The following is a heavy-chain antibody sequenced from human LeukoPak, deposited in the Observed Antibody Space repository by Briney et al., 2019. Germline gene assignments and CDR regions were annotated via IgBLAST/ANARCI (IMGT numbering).Heavy chain of an antibody. J-gene: IGHJ4*02. Sequence: GGSLRLSCAASGFTFSSYWMHWVRQAPGKGLEWVAYIRYDGSYKHYADSVKGRFTISRDNSKNTLYLQMNSLRGEDTAVYYCAKPMGNYYGSGSGDWGQGTLVTVSS. V-gene: IGHV3-30*02. CDR3: AKPMGNYYGSGSGD. CDR1: GFTFSSYW. CDR2: IRYDGSYK. D-gene: IGHD3-10*01.